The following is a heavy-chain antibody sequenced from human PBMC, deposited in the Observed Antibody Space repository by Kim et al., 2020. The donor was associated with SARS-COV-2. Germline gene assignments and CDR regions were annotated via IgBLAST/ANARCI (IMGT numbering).Heavy chain of an antibody. V-gene: IGHV4-34*01. D-gene: IGHD3-22*01. CDR2: INHSGST. CDR3: ARGFTYYYDSSGYFPD. J-gene: IGHJ1*01. Sequence: SETLSLTCAVYGGSFSGYYWSWIRQPPGKGLEWIGEINHSGSTNYNPSLKSRVTISVDTSKNQFSLKLSSVTAADTAVYYCARGFTYYYDSSGYFPDWG. CDR1: GGSFSGYY.